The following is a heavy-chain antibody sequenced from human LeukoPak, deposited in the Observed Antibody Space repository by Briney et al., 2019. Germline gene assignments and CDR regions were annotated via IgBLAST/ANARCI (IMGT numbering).Heavy chain of an antibody. V-gene: IGHV3-21*01. CDR1: GFTFSSYS. CDR2: ISSSSYI. D-gene: IGHD3-3*01. Sequence: PGGSLRLSCAASGFTFSSYSMNWVRQAPGKGLEWVSSISSSSYIYYADSVKGRFTISRDNAKNSLYLQMNSLRAEDTAVYYCARVFAAGLPFDYWGQGTLVTVSS. CDR3: ARVFAAGLPFDY. J-gene: IGHJ4*02.